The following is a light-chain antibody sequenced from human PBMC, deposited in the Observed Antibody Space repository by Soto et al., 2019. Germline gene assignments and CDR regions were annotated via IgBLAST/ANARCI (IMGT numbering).Light chain of an antibody. CDR2: DVS. CDR3: SSYTGSSTS. V-gene: IGLV2-14*02. CDR1: RSDIGSYNL. J-gene: IGLJ3*02. Sequence: QSALTQPASVSGSPGQSITISCTGTRSDIGSYNLVSWYQQHPGKAPKLIIYDVSFRPSGISDRFSGSKSGNTASLTISGLQAEDEADYFCSSYTGSSTSFGRGTKLTVL.